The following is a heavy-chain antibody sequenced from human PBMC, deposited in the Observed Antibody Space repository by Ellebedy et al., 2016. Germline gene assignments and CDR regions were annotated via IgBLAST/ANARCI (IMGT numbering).Heavy chain of an antibody. Sequence: GESLKISCAASESTFSGYTMNWVRQAPGKGLEWVSSISSSGSNIFYADSVKGRFTISRDNAKNSLFLQMNSLRAEDTAVYYCYYGHYSASWGQGTLVTVSS. CDR1: ESTFSGYT. J-gene: IGHJ4*02. CDR2: ISSSGSNI. D-gene: IGHD4-17*01. V-gene: IGHV3-21*01. CDR3: YYGHYSAS.